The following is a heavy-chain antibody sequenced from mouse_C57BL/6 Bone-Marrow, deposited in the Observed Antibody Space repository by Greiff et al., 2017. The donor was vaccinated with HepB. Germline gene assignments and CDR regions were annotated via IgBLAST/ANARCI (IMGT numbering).Heavy chain of an antibody. CDR1: GYTFTSYG. D-gene: IGHD1-1*02. J-gene: IGHJ2*01. V-gene: IGHV1-81*01. CDR3: VRAPILYYFTY. CDR2: VYPRSGNT. Sequence: QVQLKESGAELARPGASVKLSCKASGYTFTSYGISWVKQRTGQGLEWIGEVYPRSGNTYYNEKFKGKATLTADKSSSTAYMELRSLTSEDSAVYFCVRAPILYYFTYYCQNTTLTISS.